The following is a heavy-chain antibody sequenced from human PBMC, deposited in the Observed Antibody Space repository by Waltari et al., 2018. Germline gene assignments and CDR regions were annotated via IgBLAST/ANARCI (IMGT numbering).Heavy chain of an antibody. CDR2: IDWDDDK. CDR1: GFSLSTSGMC. J-gene: IGHJ2*01. CDR3: ARMEATGGYVDL. V-gene: IGHV2-70*15. D-gene: IGHD4-4*01. Sequence: QVTLRESGPALVKPTQTLTLTCTFSGFSLSTSGMCVSWIRQPPGKALEWLARIDWDDDKYYSTSLKTRLTISKDTAKNQVVRTMTNMDPVYTATYYCARMEATGGYVDLWGRGTLVAVSA.